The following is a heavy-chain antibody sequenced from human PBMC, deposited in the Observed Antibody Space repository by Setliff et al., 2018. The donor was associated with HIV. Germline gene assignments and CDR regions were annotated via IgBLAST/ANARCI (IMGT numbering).Heavy chain of an antibody. CDR1: GGSLSSYY. D-gene: IGHD3-22*01. J-gene: IGHJ4*02. CDR2: IYISGNT. Sequence: SETLSLTCTVSGGSLSSYYWSWIRHPAGKGLEWIGRIYISGNTNYNPSLQSRVTMSVDTSKNLFSLKLSSVTAADTAVYYCARSSYAMIAPYYFDYWGQGTLVTVSS. V-gene: IGHV4-4*07. CDR3: ARSSYAMIAPYYFDY.